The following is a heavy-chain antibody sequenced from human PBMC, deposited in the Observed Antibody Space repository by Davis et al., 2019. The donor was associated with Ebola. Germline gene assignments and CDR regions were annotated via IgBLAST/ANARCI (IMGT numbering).Heavy chain of an antibody. D-gene: IGHD2-2*01. CDR2: IYYSGST. CDR1: GGSVSSGSYY. Sequence: PSETLSLTCTVSGGSVSSGSYYWSWIRQPPGKGLEWIGYIYYSGSTNYNPSLKSRVTISVDTSKNQFSLKLSSVTAADTAVYYCARFVVVPDGLFDYWGQGTLVTVSS. V-gene: IGHV4-61*01. J-gene: IGHJ4*02. CDR3: ARFVVVPDGLFDY.